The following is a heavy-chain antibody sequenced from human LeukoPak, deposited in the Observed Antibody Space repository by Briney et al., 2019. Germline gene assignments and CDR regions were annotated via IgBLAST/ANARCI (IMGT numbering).Heavy chain of an antibody. CDR2: IYYSGST. Sequence: SETLSLTCTVSGGSISSYYWSWIRQPPGKGLEWIGYIYYSGSTNYNPSLTSRVTISVDTSKNQFSLKLSSVTAADTAVYYCARWLNFDWLSKGHAFDIWGQGTMVTVSS. V-gene: IGHV4-59*01. D-gene: IGHD3-9*01. J-gene: IGHJ3*02. CDR3: ARWLNFDWLSKGHAFDI. CDR1: GGSISSYY.